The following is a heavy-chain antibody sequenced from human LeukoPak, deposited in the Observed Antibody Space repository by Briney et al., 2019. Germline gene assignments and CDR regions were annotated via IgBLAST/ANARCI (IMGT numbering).Heavy chain of an antibody. CDR2: IGSSGSDT. Sequence: GGSLRLSCAASRFTFTDYYMSWVRQAPGKGLEWVSYIGSSGSDTYYADSVKGRFTISRDNAKNSVYLQMNSLRAEDTAVYYCARPHSSGWYSYYYYGMDVWGQGTTVTVSS. D-gene: IGHD6-19*01. J-gene: IGHJ6*02. V-gene: IGHV3-11*04. CDR3: ARPHSSGWYSYYYYGMDV. CDR1: RFTFTDYY.